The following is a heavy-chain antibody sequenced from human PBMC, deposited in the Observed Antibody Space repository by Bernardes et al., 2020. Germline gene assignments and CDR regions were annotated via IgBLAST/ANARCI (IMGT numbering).Heavy chain of an antibody. Sequence: GSLRLSCAASGFTFTNYAMTWVRQAPGKGLEWVSSLMATGKTAQYTDSVKGRFTTSRDNSRNTVLLQMISLRADDTAVYYCAKDSGNWGRSFDFWGQGTLVTGSS. CDR1: GFTFTNYA. J-gene: IGHJ4*01. CDR3: AKDSGNWGRSFDF. D-gene: IGHD7-27*01. CDR2: LMATGKTA. V-gene: IGHV3-23*01.